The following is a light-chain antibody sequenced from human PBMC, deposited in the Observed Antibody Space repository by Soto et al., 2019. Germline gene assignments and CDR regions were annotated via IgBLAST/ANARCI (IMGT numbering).Light chain of an antibody. J-gene: IGLJ3*02. Sequence: QSVLTQPPSASGSPGQSVTISCTGTNSDVGGYNYVSWYQQHPGRAPKLMIYEVSKRPSGVPDRFSGSKSGNTASLTVSGLQAEDEADYYCSSYAGSSNVVFGGGTKLTVL. V-gene: IGLV2-8*01. CDR1: NSDVGGYNY. CDR2: EVS. CDR3: SSYAGSSNVV.